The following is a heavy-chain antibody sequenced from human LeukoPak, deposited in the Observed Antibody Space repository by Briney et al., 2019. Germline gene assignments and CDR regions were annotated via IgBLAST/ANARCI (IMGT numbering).Heavy chain of an antibody. CDR1: GFTVSSNY. Sequence: GGSLRLSCAASGFTVSSNYMSWVRQAPGRGPEWGSVIYSDGSTYYPDSVKGRFTISRDTSKTTLYLQMNSLRTEDTAVYYCARDLAAGGTYPHYWGQGTLVSVSS. J-gene: IGHJ4*02. D-gene: IGHD6-13*01. V-gene: IGHV3-53*01. CDR2: IYSDGST. CDR3: ARDLAAGGTYPHY.